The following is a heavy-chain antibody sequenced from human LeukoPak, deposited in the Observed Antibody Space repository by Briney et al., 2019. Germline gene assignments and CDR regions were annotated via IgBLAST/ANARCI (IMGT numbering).Heavy chain of an antibody. CDR1: GGSFSGYY. V-gene: IGHV4-34*01. Sequence: PSETLSLTCAVYGGSFSGYYWSWIRQPPGKGLEWIGEINHSGSTNYNPSLKSRVTISVDTSKNQFSLKLSSVTAADTAVYYCARGRRYCSSTSCFSYYGMDVWGQGTTVTVSS. CDR2: INHSGST. J-gene: IGHJ6*02. D-gene: IGHD2-2*01. CDR3: ARGRRYCSSTSCFSYYGMDV.